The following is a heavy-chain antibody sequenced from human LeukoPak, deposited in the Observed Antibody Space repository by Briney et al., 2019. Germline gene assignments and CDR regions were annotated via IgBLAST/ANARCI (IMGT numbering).Heavy chain of an antibody. CDR3: AKSAVFRSSGYYLRHFYY. Sequence: SGGSLRLSCAASGFTFSSYAMSWVCQAPGKGLEWVSSISGSGGSTYYADSVKGRFTISRDNSKNTLYLQMNSLRAGHTAIYYCAKSAVFRSSGYYLRHFYYWGEGTLVTVS. J-gene: IGHJ4*02. V-gene: IGHV3-23*01. D-gene: IGHD3-22*01. CDR1: GFTFSSYA. CDR2: ISGSGGST.